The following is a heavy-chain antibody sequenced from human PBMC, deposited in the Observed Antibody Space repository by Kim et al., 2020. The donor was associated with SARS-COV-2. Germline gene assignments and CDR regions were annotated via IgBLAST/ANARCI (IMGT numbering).Heavy chain of an antibody. CDR2: ISYDGSNK. D-gene: IGHD6-13*01. CDR1: GFTFSSYA. V-gene: IGHV3-30*04. J-gene: IGHJ5*02. CDR3: AREGMEYSSSWYQDEGLSCFDP. Sequence: GGSLRLSCAASGFTFSSYAMHWVRQAPGKGLEWVAVISYDGSNKYYADSVKGRFTISRDNSKNTLYLQMNSLRAEDTAVYYCAREGMEYSSSWYQDEGLSCFDPWGQGTLVTVSS.